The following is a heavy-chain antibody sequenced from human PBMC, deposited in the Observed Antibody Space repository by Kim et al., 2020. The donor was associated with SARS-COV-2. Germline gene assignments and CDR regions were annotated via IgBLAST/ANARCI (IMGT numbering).Heavy chain of an antibody. D-gene: IGHD3-10*01. Sequence: GGSLRLSCAASGFTFSGYGMHWVRQAPGKGLEWVAVISYDGSNKYYADSVKGRFTISRDNSKNTLYLQMNSLRAEDTAVYYCARDQGNYYGYPSGMDVWGQGTTVTVSS. CDR1: GFTFSGYG. V-gene: IGHV3-33*05. CDR2: ISYDGSNK. CDR3: ARDQGNYYGYPSGMDV. J-gene: IGHJ6*02.